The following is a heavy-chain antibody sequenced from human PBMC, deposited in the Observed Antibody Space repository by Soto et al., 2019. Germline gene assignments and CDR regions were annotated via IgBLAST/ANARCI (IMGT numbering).Heavy chain of an antibody. J-gene: IGHJ4*02. CDR2: IYYSGST. Sequence: SETLSLTCTVSGGSISSSSYYWGWIRQPPGKGLEWIGSIYYSGSTYYNPSLKSRVTISVDTSKNQFSLKLSSVTAADTAVYYCARHDDDPLYYDCWSGYYTGVPYFDYWGQGTLVTVSS. CDR1: GGSISSSSYY. V-gene: IGHV4-39*01. D-gene: IGHD3-3*01. CDR3: ARHDDDPLYYDCWSGYYTGVPYFDY.